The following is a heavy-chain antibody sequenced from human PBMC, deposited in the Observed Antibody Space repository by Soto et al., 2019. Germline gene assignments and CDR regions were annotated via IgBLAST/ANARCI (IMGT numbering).Heavy chain of an antibody. J-gene: IGHJ5*02. CDR2: INHSGST. Sequence: PSETLSLTCAVYGGSFSGYYWSWIRQPPGKGLEWIGEINHSGSTNYNPSLKSRVTISVDTSKNQFSLKLSSVTAADTAVYYCAGVEGYRSGLSYGRHRRTAYNWFDPWGQGTLVTVSS. V-gene: IGHV4-34*01. CDR3: AGVEGYRSGLSYGRHRRTAYNWFDP. CDR1: GGSFSGYY. D-gene: IGHD6-19*01.